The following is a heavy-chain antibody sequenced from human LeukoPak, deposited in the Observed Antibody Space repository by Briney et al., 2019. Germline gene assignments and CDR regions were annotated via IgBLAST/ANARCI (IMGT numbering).Heavy chain of an antibody. J-gene: IGHJ4*02. CDR1: GFTFSRFA. Sequence: GGSLRLSCAASGFTFSRFAMSWVRQAPGKGLEWVSAISGSGGSTYYADSVKGRFTISRDNSKNTLYLQMNSLRAEDTAVYYCAISPHGSWWYYFDYWGQGTLVTVSS. D-gene: IGHD6-13*01. CDR3: AISPHGSWWYYFDY. CDR2: ISGSGGST. V-gene: IGHV3-23*01.